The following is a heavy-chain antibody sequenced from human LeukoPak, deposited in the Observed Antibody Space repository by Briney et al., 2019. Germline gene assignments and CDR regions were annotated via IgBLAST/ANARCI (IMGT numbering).Heavy chain of an antibody. D-gene: IGHD6-13*01. V-gene: IGHV3-23*01. Sequence: GGSLRLSCAASGFTFSSYPMHWVRQAPGKGLDWVSAISGSGISTFYADSVKGRFTISRDNSKNTLYLQMNSLRAEDTAIYYCARLRTWYDAFDIWGQGTMVTVSS. CDR1: GFTFSSYP. CDR3: ARLRTWYDAFDI. CDR2: ISGSGIST. J-gene: IGHJ3*02.